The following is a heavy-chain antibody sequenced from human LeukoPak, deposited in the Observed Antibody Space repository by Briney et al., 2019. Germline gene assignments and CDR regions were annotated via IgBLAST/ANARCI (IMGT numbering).Heavy chain of an antibody. Sequence: SGGSLRLSCAASGFTFSSYDMHWVRQAPGKGLAWVAVISYDGSNKYYADSVKGRFTISRDNSKNTLYLQMDTLRTEDTAIYYCARCESAYDPPDFWGQGTLVTVSS. D-gene: IGHD3-3*01. CDR1: GFTFSSYD. V-gene: IGHV3-30*03. CDR2: ISYDGSNK. CDR3: ARCESAYDPPDF. J-gene: IGHJ4*02.